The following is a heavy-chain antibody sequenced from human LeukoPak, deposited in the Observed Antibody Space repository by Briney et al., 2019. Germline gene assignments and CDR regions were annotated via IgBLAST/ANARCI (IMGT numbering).Heavy chain of an antibody. D-gene: IGHD6-6*01. CDR1: GYSIRSGYY. J-gene: IGHJ4*02. CDR3: ATLGYSSSSEVD. V-gene: IGHV4-38-2*01. Sequence: PSETLSLTCDVSGYSIRSGYYWGWIRQPPGKGLEWMGSICHSGSTYYNPSLKSRVTVSVDTSKNQFSLKVNSVTAADTAVYYCATLGYSSSSEVDWGQGTLVTVSS. CDR2: ICHSGST.